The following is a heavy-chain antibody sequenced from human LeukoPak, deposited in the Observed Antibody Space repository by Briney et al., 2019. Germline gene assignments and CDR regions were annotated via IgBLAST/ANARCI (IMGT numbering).Heavy chain of an antibody. Sequence: SETLSLTCTVSGYSISSGYYWGWIRQPPGKGLEWIGSIYHSGSTYYNPSLKSRVTISVDTCKNQFSLKLSSVTAADTAVYYCASQRGIQIAAWGQGTLVTVSS. J-gene: IGHJ5*02. CDR3: ASQRGIQIAA. D-gene: IGHD6-13*01. V-gene: IGHV4-38-2*02. CDR2: IYHSGST. CDR1: GYSISSGYY.